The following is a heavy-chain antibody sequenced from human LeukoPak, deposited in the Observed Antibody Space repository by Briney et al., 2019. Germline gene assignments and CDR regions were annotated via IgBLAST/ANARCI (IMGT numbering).Heavy chain of an antibody. D-gene: IGHD6-19*01. Sequence: GGSLRLSCAASGFTFSSYGMHWVRQAPGKGLEWVAVIWYDGSNKYYADSVKGRFTISRDNSKNTLYLQMNSLRAEDTAVYYCARVRPAVAGTGYYGMDVWGQGTTVTVSS. CDR2: IWYDGSNK. CDR3: ARVRPAVAGTGYYGMDV. CDR1: GFTFSSYG. V-gene: IGHV3-33*01. J-gene: IGHJ6*02.